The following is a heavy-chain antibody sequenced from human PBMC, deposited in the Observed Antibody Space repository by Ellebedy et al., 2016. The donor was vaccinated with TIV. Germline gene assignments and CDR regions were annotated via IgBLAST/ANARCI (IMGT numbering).Heavy chain of an antibody. CDR3: ARDPGKPAPPYGMDV. CDR2: IYYSGST. CDR1: GGSISSGGYY. D-gene: IGHD1-14*01. Sequence: MPSETLSLTCTVSGGSISSGGYYWSWIRQHPGKGLEWIGYIYYSGSTYYNPSLKSRVTISVDTSKNQFSLKLSSVTASDTAVYYCARDPGKPAPPYGMDVWGQGTTVTVSS. V-gene: IGHV4-31*03. J-gene: IGHJ6*02.